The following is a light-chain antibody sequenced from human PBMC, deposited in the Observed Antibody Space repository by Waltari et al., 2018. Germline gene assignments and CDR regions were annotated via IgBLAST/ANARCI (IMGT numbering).Light chain of an antibody. CDR2: GVS. CDR1: QDISSA. Sequence: IQMTQSPSSVSASVGDRVTITGRATQDISSALAWYQQKRGQAPNLLIYGVSTLQSGAPARFSGSGSGTEFTPTISSLQPEDLETYFCQQGSTFPPTFGQGTKVEIK. J-gene: IGKJ1*01. CDR3: QQGSTFPPT. V-gene: IGKV1-12*01.